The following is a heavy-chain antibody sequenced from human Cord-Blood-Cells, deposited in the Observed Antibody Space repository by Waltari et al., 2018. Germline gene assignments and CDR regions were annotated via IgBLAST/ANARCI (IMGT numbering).Heavy chain of an antibody. V-gene: IGHV1-2*02. CDR2: INPNSGGT. CDR3: ARDPTYYYDSSGYSFDY. CDR1: GYTFTGYY. D-gene: IGHD3-22*01. J-gene: IGHJ4*02. Sequence: QVQLVQSGAEVKKPGASVQVSCKASGYTFTGYYMHWVRQAPGQGLEWMGWINPNSGGTNYAQKFQGRVTMTRDTSISTAYMELSRLRSDDTAVYYCARDPTYYYDSSGYSFDYWGQGTLVTVSS.